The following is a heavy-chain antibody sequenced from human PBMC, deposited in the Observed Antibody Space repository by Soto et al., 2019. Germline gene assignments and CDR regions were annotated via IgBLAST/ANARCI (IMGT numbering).Heavy chain of an antibody. CDR3: ARDPVGVDSTFFFDS. V-gene: IGHV3-7*03. Sequence: PGGSLRLSCEVSGFTFSFYWMSWVRQAPGKGLEWVANINQDGSEINFVDSVKGRFTISRDNAKNLLYLQMNSLRVEDTAVYYCARDPVGVDSTFFFDSWGQGTLVTVSS. J-gene: IGHJ4*02. CDR2: INQDGSEI. D-gene: IGHD2-21*01. CDR1: GFTFSFYW.